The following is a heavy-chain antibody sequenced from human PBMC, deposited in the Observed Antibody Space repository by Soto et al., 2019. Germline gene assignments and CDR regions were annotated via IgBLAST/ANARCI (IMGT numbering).Heavy chain of an antibody. J-gene: IGHJ4*02. CDR3: ASLLRYFDWWDFDY. Sequence: LSLTCAVSGGSISSSNWWSWVRQPPGKGLEWIGEIYHSGSTNYNPSLKSRVTISVDKSKNQFSLKLSSVTAADTAVYYCASLLRYFDWWDFDYWGQGTLVTVS. V-gene: IGHV4-4*02. CDR2: IYHSGST. CDR1: GGSISSSNW. D-gene: IGHD3-9*01.